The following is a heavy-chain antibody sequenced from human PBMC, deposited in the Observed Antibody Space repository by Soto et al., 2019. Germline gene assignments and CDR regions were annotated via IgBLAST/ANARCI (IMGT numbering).Heavy chain of an antibody. CDR2: IDNSGST. Sequence: PSETLSLTCAVSGGSIISYYWSWVRPAPGKGLEWIGCIDNSGSTNYNPSLKSRITMSADTSRNQFSLKLNSVTAADTAVYYCARGGQDFWSGPFDYWGQGALVTVSS. J-gene: IGHJ4*02. CDR1: GGSIISYY. V-gene: IGHV4-59*12. D-gene: IGHD3-3*01. CDR3: ARGGQDFWSGPFDY.